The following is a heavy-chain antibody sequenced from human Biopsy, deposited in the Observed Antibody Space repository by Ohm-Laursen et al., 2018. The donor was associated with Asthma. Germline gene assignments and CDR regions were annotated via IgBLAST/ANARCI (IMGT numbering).Heavy chain of an antibody. CDR3: ARDPHNSYLASLRTKFNYYYYGMDV. Sequence: GASVKVSCKASGGTFSSYAISWMRQAPGQGLEWIGGIIPIFGTANYAQKFQGRVTITADESTSTAYMELSSLRSEDTAVYYCARDPHNSYLASLRTKFNYYYYGMDVWGQGTTVTVSS. CDR2: IIPIFGTA. D-gene: IGHD1-7*01. CDR1: GGTFSSYA. V-gene: IGHV1-69*13. J-gene: IGHJ6*02.